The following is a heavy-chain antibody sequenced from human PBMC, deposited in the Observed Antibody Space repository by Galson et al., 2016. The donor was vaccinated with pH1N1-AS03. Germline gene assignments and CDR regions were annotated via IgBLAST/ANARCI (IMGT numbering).Heavy chain of an antibody. CDR3: TRSRYYNTNLYYIDY. D-gene: IGHD2/OR15-2a*01. Sequence: PALVKPTQTLTLTCAFSGFSLATSGVGVGWIRQPPGKALEWLALIYWDDDKLYNPSLQSRLTVTKDTSKNLVVLTLTEMDPVDTATYFCTRSRYYNTNLYYIDYWGQGTLVTVSS. CDR2: IYWDDDK. V-gene: IGHV2-5*02. J-gene: IGHJ4*02. CDR1: GFSLATSGVG.